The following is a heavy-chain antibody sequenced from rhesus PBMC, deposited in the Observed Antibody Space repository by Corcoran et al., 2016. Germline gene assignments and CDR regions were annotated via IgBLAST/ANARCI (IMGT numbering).Heavy chain of an antibody. CDR3: ASRGIVAACDY. CDR2: INGNSGST. CDR1: GGSFSSYW. D-gene: IGHD6-25*01. J-gene: IGHJ4*01. V-gene: IGHV4-80*01. Sequence: QVQLQESGPGLVKPSETLSLTCAVSGGSFSSYWWSWIRQPPGKGLEWIGEINGNSGSTNYNPSLKSRVAISKDASKNQFSLQLGSVTAADTAVYYGASRGIVAACDYWGQGVLVTVSS.